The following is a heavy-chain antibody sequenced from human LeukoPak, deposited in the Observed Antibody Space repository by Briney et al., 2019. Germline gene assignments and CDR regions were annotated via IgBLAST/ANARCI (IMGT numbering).Heavy chain of an antibody. V-gene: IGHV4-61*02. Sequence: SETLSLTCTVSGGSISSTAYYWSWVRQPAGKGLEWIGRIYASGNTNYNPSLKGRVTMTVDTSKNQFSLNLSSVTAADTAVYYCARGRGSSWYYFDSWGQGTLVTVSS. CDR3: ARGRGSSWYYFDS. CDR2: IYASGNT. CDR1: GGSISSTAYY. D-gene: IGHD6-13*01. J-gene: IGHJ4*02.